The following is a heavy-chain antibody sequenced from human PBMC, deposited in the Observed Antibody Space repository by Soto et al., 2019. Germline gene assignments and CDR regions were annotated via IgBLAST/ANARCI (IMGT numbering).Heavy chain of an antibody. V-gene: IGHV4-34*01. CDR1: GGSFSGYY. J-gene: IGHJ6*02. CDR2: INHSGST. CDR3: ARLPFSYYYYYGMDV. Sequence: ASETLSLTCAVYGGSFSGYYWSWIRQPPGKGLEWIGEINHSGSTNYNPSLKSRVTISVDTSKNQFSLKLSSVTAADTAVYYCARLPFSYYYYYGMDVWGQGTTVTVSS.